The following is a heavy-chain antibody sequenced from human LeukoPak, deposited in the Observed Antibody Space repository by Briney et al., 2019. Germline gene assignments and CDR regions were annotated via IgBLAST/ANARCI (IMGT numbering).Heavy chain of an antibody. CDR3: ARETPGGSAFDI. CDR1: GGSFSGYY. D-gene: IGHD3-16*01. Sequence: NSSETLSLTCAVYGGSFSGYYWSWIRQPPGKGLEWIGEINHSGSTNYNPSLKSRVTISVDTSKNQFSLKLSSVTAADTAVYYCARETPGGSAFDIWGQGTMVTVSS. J-gene: IGHJ3*02. CDR2: INHSGST. V-gene: IGHV4-34*01.